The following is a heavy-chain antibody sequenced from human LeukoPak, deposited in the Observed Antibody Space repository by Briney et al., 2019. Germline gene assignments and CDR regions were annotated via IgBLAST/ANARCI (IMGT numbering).Heavy chain of an antibody. Sequence: ASVKVSCKASGYTSTGYYMHWVRQAPGQGLEWMGWINPNSGGTNYAQKFEGRVTMTRDTSISTASMELSRLRSDDTAVYYCARDLMVRGPMDVWGKGTTVTVSS. V-gene: IGHV1-2*02. CDR1: GYTSTGYY. CDR3: ARDLMVRGPMDV. D-gene: IGHD3-10*01. CDR2: INPNSGGT. J-gene: IGHJ6*03.